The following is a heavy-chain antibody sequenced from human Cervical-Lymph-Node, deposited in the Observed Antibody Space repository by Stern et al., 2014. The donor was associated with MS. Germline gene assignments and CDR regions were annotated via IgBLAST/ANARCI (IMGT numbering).Heavy chain of an antibody. CDR1: GYTFTGNY. D-gene: IGHD3-9*01. CDR3: ARGTYFDYYYYGMDV. Sequence: VQLVESGAEVQKPGASVKVSCKASGYTFTGNYIHWVRQAPGQGLEWMGRNNPNSGGTKYAQKFQGRVSMARDTSISTAYMELSRLRSDDTAVYYCARGTYFDYYYYGMDVWGQGTTVTVSS. J-gene: IGHJ6*02. CDR2: NNPNSGGT. V-gene: IGHV1-2*06.